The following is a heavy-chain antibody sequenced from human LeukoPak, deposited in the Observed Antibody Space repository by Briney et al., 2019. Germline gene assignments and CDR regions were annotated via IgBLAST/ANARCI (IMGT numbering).Heavy chain of an antibody. V-gene: IGHV1-8*01. J-gene: IGHJ6*03. CDR2: MNPNSGNT. D-gene: IGHD3-3*01. Sequence: ASVKVSCKASGYTFTSYDINWVRQATGQGLEWMGWMNPNSGNTGYAQKFQGRVTMTRNTSISTAYMELSSLRSEDAAVYYCARETLTRYYDSWSGYQTQYYMDVWGKGTTVTVSS. CDR1: GYTFTSYD. CDR3: ARETLTRYYDSWSGYQTQYYMDV.